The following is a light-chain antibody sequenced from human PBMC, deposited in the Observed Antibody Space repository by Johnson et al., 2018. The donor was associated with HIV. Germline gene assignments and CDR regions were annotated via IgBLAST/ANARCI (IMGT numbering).Light chain of an antibody. CDR3: GTWNSSLSGGPYV. V-gene: IGLV1-51*01. J-gene: IGLJ1*01. CDR1: SSNIGNNY. Sequence: QSVLTQPPSVSAAPGQKVTISCSGSSSNIGNNYVSWYQQLPGTAPKLLIYDNNKRPSGIPDRFSGSKSGTSATLGITGLQTGDEADYYCGTWNSSLSGGPYVFGTRTNVTVL. CDR2: DNN.